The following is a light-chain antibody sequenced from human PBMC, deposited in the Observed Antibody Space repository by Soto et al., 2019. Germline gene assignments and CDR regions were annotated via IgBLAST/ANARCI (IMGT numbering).Light chain of an antibody. CDR2: LGS. CDR1: QGLLHSGGHNF. Sequence: DIVMTQSPVSLPVTPGEPASISCRASQGLLHSGGHNFLDWYLQKPGQSPQVLIYLGSNRASGVPDRFSGSGSGADFTLEISRVEAEDVGVYYCMQTLQTPLTFGGGTKVEIK. V-gene: IGKV2-28*01. J-gene: IGKJ4*01. CDR3: MQTLQTPLT.